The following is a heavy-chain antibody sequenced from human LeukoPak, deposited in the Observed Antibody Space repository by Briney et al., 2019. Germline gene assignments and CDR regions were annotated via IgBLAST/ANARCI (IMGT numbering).Heavy chain of an antibody. Sequence: ASVKVSCKVSGYTLTELSMHWVRQAPGKGLEWMGGFDPEDGETIYAQKFQGRVTMTGDTSTDTAYMELSSLRSEDTAVYYCARGARKVGATNFDYWGQGTLVTVSS. J-gene: IGHJ4*02. D-gene: IGHD1-26*01. CDR3: ARGARKVGATNFDY. CDR2: FDPEDGET. CDR1: GYTLTELS. V-gene: IGHV1-24*01.